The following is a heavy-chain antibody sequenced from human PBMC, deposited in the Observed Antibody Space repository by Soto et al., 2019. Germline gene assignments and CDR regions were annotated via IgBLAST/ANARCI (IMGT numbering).Heavy chain of an antibody. J-gene: IGHJ4*02. CDR2: FDPEDGET. CDR3: ATDGGSSSWYYFDY. D-gene: IGHD6-13*01. Sequence: ASVKVSCKVSGYTLTELSMHWVRQAPGKGLEWMGGFDPEDGETIYAQKFQGRVTMTEDTSTDTAYMELSSLRSEDTAVYYCATDGGSSSWYYFDYWGQGTLVTVSS. CDR1: GYTLTELS. V-gene: IGHV1-24*01.